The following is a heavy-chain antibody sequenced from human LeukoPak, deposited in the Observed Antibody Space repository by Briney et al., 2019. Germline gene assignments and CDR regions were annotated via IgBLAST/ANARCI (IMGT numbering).Heavy chain of an antibody. J-gene: IGHJ4*02. CDR3: ARGGLVRGVIRYAFDY. CDR1: GFTFSSYG. V-gene: IGHV3-23*01. CDR2: IHKSGAHT. Sequence: GGSLRLSCAASGFTFSSYGMHWVRQAPGKGLEWVSSIHKSGAHTDHADSVKGRFTISRDNSKNTLYLQMNNMKVEDTAVYYCARGGLVRGVIRYAFDYWGQGTLVTVSS. D-gene: IGHD3-10*01.